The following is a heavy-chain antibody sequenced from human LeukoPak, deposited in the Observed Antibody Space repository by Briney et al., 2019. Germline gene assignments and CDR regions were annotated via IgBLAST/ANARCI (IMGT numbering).Heavy chain of an antibody. CDR1: GGSISSSNW. CDR3: ARGTSSGFYGMDV. Sequence: KTSGTLSLTCAVSGGSISSSNWWSWVRQPPGKGLEWIGEIYHSGSTNYNPSLKSRVTISVDKSKNQFSLKLSSVTAADTAVYYCARGTSSGFYGMDVWGQGTTVTVSS. CDR2: IYHSGST. V-gene: IGHV4-4*02. D-gene: IGHD6-19*01. J-gene: IGHJ6*02.